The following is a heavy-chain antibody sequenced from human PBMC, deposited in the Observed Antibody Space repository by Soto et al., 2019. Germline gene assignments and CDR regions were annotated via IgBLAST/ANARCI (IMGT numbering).Heavy chain of an antibody. J-gene: IGHJ4*02. D-gene: IGHD6-19*01. V-gene: IGHV3-30*18. CDR2: ISYDGSNK. CDR3: AKDWGVAVYSSGWYDY. CDR1: GFTFSSYG. Sequence: GGSLRLSCAASGFTFSSYGMHWVRQAPGKGLEWVAVISYDGSNKYYADSVKGRFTISRDNSKNTLYLQMNSLRAEDTAVYYCAKDWGVAVYSSGWYDYWGQGTLVNVS.